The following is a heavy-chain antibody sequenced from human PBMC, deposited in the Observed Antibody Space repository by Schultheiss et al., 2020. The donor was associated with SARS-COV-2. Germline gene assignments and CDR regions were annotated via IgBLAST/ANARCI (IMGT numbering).Heavy chain of an antibody. D-gene: IGHD2-15*01. CDR2: IKSKTDGGTT. CDR3: TAYCSGGSCSRKGDPPSDY. Sequence: GGSLRLSCAASGFTFSSYGMHWVRQAPGKGLEWVGRIKSKTDGGTTDYAAPVKGRFTISRDDSKNTLYLQMNSLKTEDTAVYYCTAYCSGGSCSRKGDPPSDYWGQGTLVTVSP. V-gene: IGHV3-15*01. CDR1: GFTFSSYG. J-gene: IGHJ4*02.